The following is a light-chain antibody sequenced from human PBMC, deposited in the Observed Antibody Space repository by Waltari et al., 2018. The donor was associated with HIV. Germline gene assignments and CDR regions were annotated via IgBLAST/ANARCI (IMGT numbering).Light chain of an antibody. CDR3: QSYDSSLSGFWV. CDR1: RSNIGAGYD. V-gene: IGLV1-40*01. Sequence: QSVLTQPPSVSGAPGQRVTISCTGSRSNIGAGYDVHWYQQLPGTAPKLLIYGNSNRPSGVPDRFSGSKSVTSASLAITGLQAEDEADYYCQSYDSSLSGFWVFGGGTKLTVL. CDR2: GNS. J-gene: IGLJ3*02.